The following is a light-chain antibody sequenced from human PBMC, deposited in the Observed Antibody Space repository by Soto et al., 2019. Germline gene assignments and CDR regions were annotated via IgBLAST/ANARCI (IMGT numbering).Light chain of an antibody. Sequence: ELVLTQSPDTLTMYPGDRPTLSWMASQSVSSAYLAWYQHTPGQAPRLLIYGASTRATGIPDRCSGSGSGTVSSLTISRLGPEDFAVYYCQQFDDSVTFGQGTRLEI. CDR2: GAS. CDR3: QQFDDSVT. J-gene: IGKJ5*01. V-gene: IGKV3-20*01. CDR1: QSVSSAY.